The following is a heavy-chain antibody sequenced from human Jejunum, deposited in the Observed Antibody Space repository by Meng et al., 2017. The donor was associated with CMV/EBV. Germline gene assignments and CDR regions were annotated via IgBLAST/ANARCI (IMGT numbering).Heavy chain of an antibody. Sequence: TYAINWVRQAPGQGLEWMGGIIPIFGSANYAQKFQGRVTITTDESTSTAYMELRSLRSEDTAVFYCARDHTGGYSGYDDYYGMDVWGQGTTVTV. D-gene: IGHD5-12*01. CDR3: ARDHTGGYSGYDDYYGMDV. J-gene: IGHJ6*02. CDR1: TYA. CDR2: IIPIFGSA. V-gene: IGHV1-69*05.